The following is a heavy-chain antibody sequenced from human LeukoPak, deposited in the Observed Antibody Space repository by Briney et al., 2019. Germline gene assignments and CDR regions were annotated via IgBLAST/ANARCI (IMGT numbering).Heavy chain of an antibody. CDR2: IYYSGST. CDR3: ARDVVVPAAILPRAFDI. D-gene: IGHD2-2*02. Sequence: SETLSLTCTVSGGSISSGGYYWSWIRQHPGKGLEWIGYIYYSGSTYYNPSLKSRVTISVDTSKNQFSLKLSSVTAADTAVYYCARDVVVPAAILPRAFDIWDQGTMVTVSS. J-gene: IGHJ3*02. CDR1: GGSISSGGYY. V-gene: IGHV4-31*03.